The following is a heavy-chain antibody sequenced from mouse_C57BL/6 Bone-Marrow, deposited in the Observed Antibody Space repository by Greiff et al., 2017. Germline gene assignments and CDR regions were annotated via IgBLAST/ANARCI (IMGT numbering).Heavy chain of an antibody. D-gene: IGHD2-3*01. Sequence: VQLQQSGAELVRPGASVKLSCTASGFNIKDDYIHWVKQRPEQGLEWIGLIDPEIGDTEYASKFKGKATITSDTSSNTAYLQLSSLTSEDTAVYYGSSFDGNYFDFWGQGTPLTGAS. J-gene: IGHJ2*01. CDR2: IDPEIGDT. CDR3: SSFDGNYFDF. CDR1: GFNIKDDY. V-gene: IGHV14-4*01.